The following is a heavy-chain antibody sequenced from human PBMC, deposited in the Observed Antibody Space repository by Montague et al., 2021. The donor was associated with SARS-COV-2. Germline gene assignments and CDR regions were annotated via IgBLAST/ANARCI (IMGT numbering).Heavy chain of an antibody. D-gene: IGHD6-13*01. CDR2: IYYSGST. CDR1: GGSISSSSYY. J-gene: IGHJ5*02. Sequence: SETLSLTCTVSGGSISSSSYYWGWIRQPPGKGLEWIGSIYYSGSTYYNPSLKSRVTISVDTSKNQFSLKLSSVTAADTAVYYCAGQGVRYSSSWYSYWFDPWGQGTLVTVSS. CDR3: AGQGVRYSSSWYSYWFDP. V-gene: IGHV4-39*01.